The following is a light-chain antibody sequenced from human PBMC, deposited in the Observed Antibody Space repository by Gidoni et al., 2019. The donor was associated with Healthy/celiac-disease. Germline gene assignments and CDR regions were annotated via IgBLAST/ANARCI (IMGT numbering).Light chain of an antibody. CDR3: QQYYSTPYT. CDR1: QSVLYSSNNKNY. J-gene: IGKJ2*01. CDR2: WAS. Sequence: DIVMTQSPDSLAVSLGERATINCKSSQSVLYSSNNKNYLAWYQQKPGQPPKLLIYWASTRESGVPDLFSGSGSGTDFTLTISSLQDEDVAVYYCQQYYSTPYTFGQWTKLEIK. V-gene: IGKV4-1*01.